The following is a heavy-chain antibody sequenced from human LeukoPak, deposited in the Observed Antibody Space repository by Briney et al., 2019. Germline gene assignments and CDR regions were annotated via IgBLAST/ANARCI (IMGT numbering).Heavy chain of an antibody. CDR2: ISAYNGNT. CDR3: ARTLPGYYYYYMDV. CDR1: GYTFTSYG. J-gene: IGHJ6*03. Sequence: ASVKVSCKASGYTFTSYGISWVRQAPGQGLEWMGWISAYNGNTNYAQKLQGRVTMTTDTSTSTAYMELRSLRSEDTAVYYCARTLPGYYYYYMDVWGKGTTVTVSS. V-gene: IGHV1-18*01.